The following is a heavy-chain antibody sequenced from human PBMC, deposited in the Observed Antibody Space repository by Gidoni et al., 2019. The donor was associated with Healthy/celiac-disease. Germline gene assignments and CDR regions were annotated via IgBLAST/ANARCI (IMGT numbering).Heavy chain of an antibody. D-gene: IGHD1-1*01. CDR2: IIPIFGTA. CDR1: GGTFSSYA. J-gene: IGHJ6*03. V-gene: IGHV1-69*01. CDR3: ARVGGTGTRGFYYYYMDV. Sequence: QVQLVQSGAEVKKPGSSVKVSCKASGGTFSSYAISWVRQAPGQGLEWMGGIIPIFGTANYAQKFQGRVTITADESTSTAYMELSSLRSEDTAVYYCARVGGTGTRGFYYYYMDVWGKGTTVTVSS.